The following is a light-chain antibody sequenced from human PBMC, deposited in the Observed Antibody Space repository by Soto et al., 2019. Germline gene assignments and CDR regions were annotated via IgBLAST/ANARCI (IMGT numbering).Light chain of an antibody. CDR2: KTS. Sequence: DIQMTQSPSTLSASVGDRVTLTCRVSRTVSPWLAWYQQRPGKAPKLLIYKTSNLQSGVPSRFSGSGSGTEFILTISSLQPDDVATYYCQQYFSHSTFGQGTKLQIK. CDR3: QQYFSHST. V-gene: IGKV1-5*03. CDR1: RTVSPW. J-gene: IGKJ2*01.